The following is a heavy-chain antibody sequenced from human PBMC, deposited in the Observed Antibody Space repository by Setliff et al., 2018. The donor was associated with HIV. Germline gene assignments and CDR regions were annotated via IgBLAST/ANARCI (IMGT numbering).Heavy chain of an antibody. J-gene: IGHJ4*02. Sequence: SETLSLTCTVSGGSINTYYWSWIRQPAGKGLEWIGRFYTSGSTYYNPSLKSRVTISVDTSKNQFSLKLSSVTAADTAVYYCAREGDVWENYFDYWGQGTLVTVSS. D-gene: IGHD3-16*01. CDR3: AREGDVWENYFDY. CDR2: FYTSGST. CDR1: GGSINTYY. V-gene: IGHV4-4*07.